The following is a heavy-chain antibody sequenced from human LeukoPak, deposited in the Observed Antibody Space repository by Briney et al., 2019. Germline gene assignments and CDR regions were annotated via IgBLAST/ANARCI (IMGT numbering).Heavy chain of an antibody. J-gene: IGHJ6*02. D-gene: IGHD6-19*01. CDR1: GYTFTSYG. Sequence: GASVKVSCKASGYTFTSYGISWVRQAPGQGLEWMGWISAYNGNTNYAQKLQGRVTMTTDTSTSTAYMELRSLRSDDTAVYYCARDRRVAVGYYYGMDVWGQGTTVTVS. CDR2: ISAYNGNT. V-gene: IGHV1-18*01. CDR3: ARDRRVAVGYYYGMDV.